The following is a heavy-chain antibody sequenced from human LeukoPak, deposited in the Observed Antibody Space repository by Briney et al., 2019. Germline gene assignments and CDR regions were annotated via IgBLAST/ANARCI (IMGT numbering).Heavy chain of an antibody. CDR2: IYYSGST. V-gene: IGHV4-39*07. CDR1: GDSISTSNSY. Sequence: ASETLSLTCTVSGDSISTSNSYWGWIRQPPGKGLEWIGSIYYSGSTYYNPSLKSRVTISVDTSKNQFSLKLSSVTAADTAVYYCARDRSYGPAFDYWGQGTLVTVSS. J-gene: IGHJ4*02. CDR3: ARDRSYGPAFDY. D-gene: IGHD5-18*01.